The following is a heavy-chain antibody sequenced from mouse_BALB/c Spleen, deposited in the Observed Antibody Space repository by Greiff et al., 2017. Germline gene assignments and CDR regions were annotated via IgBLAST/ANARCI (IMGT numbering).Heavy chain of an antibody. CDR2: ISTYYGDA. V-gene: IGHV1S137*01. CDR3: ARGDTVVDY. J-gene: IGHJ2*01. Sequence: VQLQQSGAELVRPGVSVKISCKGSGYTFTDYAMHWVKQSHAQSLEWIGVISTYYGDASYTQKFKGKATMTVDKSSSTAYMELARLTSEESAIYYCARGDTVVDYWGQGTTLTVSS. D-gene: IGHD1-1*01. CDR1: GYTFTDYA.